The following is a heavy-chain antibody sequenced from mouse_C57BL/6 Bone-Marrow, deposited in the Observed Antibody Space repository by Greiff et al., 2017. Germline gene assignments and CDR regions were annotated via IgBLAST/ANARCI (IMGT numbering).Heavy chain of an antibody. CDR2: ISTYYGDA. CDR1: GYTFTDYA. D-gene: IGHD1-1*01. Sequence: QVQLQQSGPELVRPGVSVKISCKGSGYTFTDYAMHWVKQSHAKSLEWIGVISTYYGDASYNQKFKDKATMTVDKSSSTAYMQLSSLTSEDSAVYYCARASITTVVAPCFDDWGQGTTLTVSS. J-gene: IGHJ2*01. V-gene: IGHV1-67*01. CDR3: ARASITTVVAPCFDD.